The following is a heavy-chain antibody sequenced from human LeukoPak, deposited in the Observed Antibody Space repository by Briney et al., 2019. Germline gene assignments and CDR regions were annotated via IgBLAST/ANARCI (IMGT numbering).Heavy chain of an antibody. CDR2: INHSGST. Sequence: SETLSLTCAVYGGSFSGYYWSWIRQPPGKGLERIGEINHSGSTNYNPSLKSRVTISVDTSKNQFSLKLSSVTAADTAVYYCARGRRSLVVVPAAAGFGPWGQGTLVTVSS. V-gene: IGHV4-34*01. D-gene: IGHD2-2*01. CDR1: GGSFSGYY. J-gene: IGHJ5*02. CDR3: ARGRRSLVVVPAAAGFGP.